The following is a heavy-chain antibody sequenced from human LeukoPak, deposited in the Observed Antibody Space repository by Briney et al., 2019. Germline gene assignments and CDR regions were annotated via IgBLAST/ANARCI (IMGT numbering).Heavy chain of an antibody. CDR1: GFTFSSYW. J-gene: IGHJ3*02. CDR3: ARLTMIVVVIRGDAFDI. Sequence: PGGSLRLSCAASGFTFSSYWMSWVRQAPGKGLEWVANIKQDGSEKYYVDSVKGRFTISRDNAKNSLYLQKNSLRAEDTAVYYCARLTMIVVVIRGDAFDIWGQGTMVTVSS. V-gene: IGHV3-7*01. D-gene: IGHD3-22*01. CDR2: IKQDGSEK.